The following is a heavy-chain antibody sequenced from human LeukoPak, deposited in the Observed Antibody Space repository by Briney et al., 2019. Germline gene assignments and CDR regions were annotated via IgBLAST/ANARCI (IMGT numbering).Heavy chain of an antibody. D-gene: IGHD6-19*01. CDR2: TYYTGST. J-gene: IGHJ4*02. V-gene: IGHV4-59*01. CDR3: ARDNGRGSGWYY. Sequence: SETLSLTCTVSGGSISSYYWSWIRQPPGKGLEWIGYTYYTGSTNYNPSLKSRVTISVDTSKNQFSLKLSSVTAADTAIYYCARDNGRGSGWYYWGQGTLVTVSS. CDR1: GGSISSYY.